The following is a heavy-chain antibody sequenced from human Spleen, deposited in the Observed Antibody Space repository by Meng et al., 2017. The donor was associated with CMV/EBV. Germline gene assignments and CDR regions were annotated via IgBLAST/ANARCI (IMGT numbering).Heavy chain of an antibody. V-gene: IGHV4-39*07. CDR2: IYYSGST. Sequence: SETLSLTCTVSGGSISSSSYYWGWIRQPPGKGLEWIGSIYYSGSTYYNPSLKSGVTISVDTSKNQFSLKLSSVTAADTAVYYCARVKSSSYLLPALYFDYWGQGTLVTVSS. D-gene: IGHD2-15*01. CDR3: ARVKSSSYLLPALYFDY. CDR1: GGSISSSSYY. J-gene: IGHJ4*02.